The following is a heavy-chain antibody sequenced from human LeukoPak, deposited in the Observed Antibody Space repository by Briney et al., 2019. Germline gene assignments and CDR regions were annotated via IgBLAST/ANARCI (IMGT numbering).Heavy chain of an antibody. CDR3: ARPNWNYGKIDY. CDR2: IRYDGSNK. V-gene: IGHV3-30*02. J-gene: IGHJ4*02. Sequence: GGSLRLSCAASGFTFSSYGMHWVRQAPGKGLEWVAFIRYDGSNKYYADSVKGRFTISRDNSKNTLYLQMNSLRAEDTAVHYCARPNWNYGKIDYWGQGTLVTVSS. CDR1: GFTFSSYG. D-gene: IGHD1-7*01.